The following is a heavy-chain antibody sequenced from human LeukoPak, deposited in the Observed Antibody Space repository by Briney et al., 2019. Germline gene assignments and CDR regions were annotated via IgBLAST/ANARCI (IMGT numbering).Heavy chain of an antibody. Sequence: GGSLRLSCAASGFTLRSYAMSWVRQAPGKGLEWVSAISGGGDIIYYAASLKGRFTISRDNSKNTLYLQMNSLRAEDTAVYYCAKREGPYYFAYWGQGTLVTVSS. J-gene: IGHJ4*02. V-gene: IGHV3-23*01. CDR3: AKREGPYYFAY. D-gene: IGHD5-24*01. CDR2: ISGGGDII. CDR1: GFTLRSYA.